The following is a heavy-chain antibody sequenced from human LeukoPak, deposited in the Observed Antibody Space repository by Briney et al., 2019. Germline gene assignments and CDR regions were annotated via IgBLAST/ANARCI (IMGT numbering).Heavy chain of an antibody. J-gene: IGHJ6*02. V-gene: IGHV4-39*07. D-gene: IGHD1-26*01. CDR2: IYYSGST. CDR1: GGSISSSSYY. CDR3: AREGGEPLRRGMDV. Sequence: SETLSLTCTVSGGSISSSSYYWGWIRQPPGKGLEWIGSIYYSGSTYYNPSLKSRVTISVDTSKNQFSLKLSSVTAADTAVFYCAREGGEPLRRGMDVWGQGTTVTVSS.